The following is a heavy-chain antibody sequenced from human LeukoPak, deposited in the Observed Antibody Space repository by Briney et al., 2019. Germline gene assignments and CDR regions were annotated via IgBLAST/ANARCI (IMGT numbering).Heavy chain of an antibody. Sequence: PSQTLSLTCTVSGGSISSGGYYWSWIRQPPGKGLEWIGYIYHSGSTYYNPSLKSRVTISVDTSKNQFSLKLSSVTAADTAVYYCAREALGFGEYYFDYWGQGTLVTVSS. CDR3: AREALGFGEYYFDY. CDR2: IYHSGST. D-gene: IGHD3-10*01. CDR1: GGSISSGGYY. V-gene: IGHV4-30-2*01. J-gene: IGHJ4*02.